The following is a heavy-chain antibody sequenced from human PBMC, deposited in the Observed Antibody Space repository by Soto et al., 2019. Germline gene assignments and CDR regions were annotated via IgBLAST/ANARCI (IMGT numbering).Heavy chain of an antibody. Sequence: EALSLTSPVSGDTISSSKYYWGWIRQPPGKRLEWIGRIYYSGSTYYNPSLKSRVTISVDTSKNQFSLKLSSVTAADTAVYYCATMVRGVMYYYYRKDVWGRGTTVT. CDR2: IYYSGST. D-gene: IGHD3-10*01. CDR3: ATMVRGVMYYYYRKDV. CDR1: GDTISSSKYY. J-gene: IGHJ6*02. V-gene: IGHV4-39*01.